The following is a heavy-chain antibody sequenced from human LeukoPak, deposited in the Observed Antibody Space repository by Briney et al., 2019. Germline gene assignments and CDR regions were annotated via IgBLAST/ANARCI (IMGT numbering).Heavy chain of an antibody. CDR1: GFTFRSVW. V-gene: IGHV3-74*01. CDR2: INNDGTDT. CDR3: ARGGFSHGFDV. D-gene: IGHD5-12*01. J-gene: IGHJ3*01. Sequence: PGGTLRLSCAASGFTFRSVWIHWGRQAPGQGLVWVGRINNDGTDTIYADSVKDRFTVSRDNAKNTLYLQMNSLRVEDTAVYFCARGGFSHGFDVWGQGRVLTVSS.